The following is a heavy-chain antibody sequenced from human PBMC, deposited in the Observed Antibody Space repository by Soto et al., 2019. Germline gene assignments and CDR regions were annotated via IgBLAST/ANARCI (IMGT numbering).Heavy chain of an antibody. V-gene: IGHV1-18*01. J-gene: IGHJ6*02. Sequence: QVQLVQSGAEVKNPGASVKVSCKASGYTFTRYGFSWVRQAPGQGLEWMGWISIYNENTKYPQKFQGRITMTTDTPTSTAYMEMRSLTSDDTAVYYCAREGYCSSGSCALYSHDYFGMDVWGQGTTVTVSS. D-gene: IGHD2-15*01. CDR1: GYTFTRYG. CDR2: ISIYNENT. CDR3: AREGYCSSGSCALYSHDYFGMDV.